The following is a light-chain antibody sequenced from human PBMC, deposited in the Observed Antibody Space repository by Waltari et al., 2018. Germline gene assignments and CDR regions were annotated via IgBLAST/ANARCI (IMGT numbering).Light chain of an antibody. J-gene: IGLJ3*02. CDR2: EVN. CDR3: CSYAGRSTWV. V-gene: IGLV2-23*02. CDR1: SIDVGRYTF. Sequence: QSALTQPASVSGSPGQSITIPCTGTSIDVGRYTFFAWYQQHPSKAPQLIIYEVNKRPSGVSKRLSGSKSGNTASLTISGLQAEDESDYYCCSYAGRSTWVFGGGTKVTVL.